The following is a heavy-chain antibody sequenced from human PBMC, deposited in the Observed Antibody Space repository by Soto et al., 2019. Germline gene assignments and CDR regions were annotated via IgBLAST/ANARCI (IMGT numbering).Heavy chain of an antibody. V-gene: IGHV1-18*01. CDR3: ARDIKVVVPAAISYYYYGMDV. CDR1: GYTFTSYG. Sequence: ASVKVSFKASGYTFTSYGISWVRQAPGQGLEWMGWISAYNGNTNYAQKLQGRVTMTTDTSTSTAYMELRSLRSDDTAVYYCARDIKVVVPAAISYYYYGMDVWGQGTTVSVS. D-gene: IGHD2-2*02. J-gene: IGHJ6*02. CDR2: ISAYNGNT.